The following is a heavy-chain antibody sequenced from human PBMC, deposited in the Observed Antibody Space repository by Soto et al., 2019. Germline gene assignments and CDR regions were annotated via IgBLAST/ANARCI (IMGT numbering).Heavy chain of an antibody. CDR1: GFIFSTHW. Sequence: EVQLVESGGGLVQPGGSLRLSCEASGFIFSTHWMRWVRQAPGKGLEWVANINRDVDAQYYVGSVRGRFTVSRDNTRNSLYLQMNNVRVEDTAMYYCAREGVGHLDREFEVWGQGTMVTVSS. V-gene: IGHV3-7*01. CDR2: INRDVDAQ. D-gene: IGHD1-26*01. J-gene: IGHJ3*01. CDR3: AREGVGHLDREFEV.